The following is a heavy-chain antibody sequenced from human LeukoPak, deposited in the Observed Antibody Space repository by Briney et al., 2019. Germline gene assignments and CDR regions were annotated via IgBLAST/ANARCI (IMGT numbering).Heavy chain of an antibody. Sequence: PSETLSLTCTVSGGSISTYYWSWIRQPPGKGLEWIGYIYYTGSTNYNPSLKSRVTISVDTSKNQFSLKLSSVTAADTAVYYCARAGVLGGHMVRGVIITPYFDYWGQGTLVTVSS. CDR1: GGSISTYY. J-gene: IGHJ4*02. D-gene: IGHD3-10*01. CDR3: ARAGVLGGHMVRGVIITPYFDY. V-gene: IGHV4-59*01. CDR2: IYYTGST.